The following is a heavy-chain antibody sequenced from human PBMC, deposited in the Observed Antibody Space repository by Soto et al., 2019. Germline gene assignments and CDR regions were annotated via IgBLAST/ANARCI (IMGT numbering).Heavy chain of an antibody. J-gene: IGHJ6*02. CDR1: GFTFSTYA. D-gene: IGHD3-16*01. CDR3: GRDMGGGRSYSGMDV. V-gene: IGHV3-48*02. CDR2: IGSSSTM. Sequence: PGGSLRLSCSASGFTFSTYAMNWVRQAPGKGLEWVSYIGSSSTMYYADSVKGRFTISRDNAKNSLYVQMNSLRDEDTAVYYCGRDMGGGRSYSGMDVGGQGTRVTVP.